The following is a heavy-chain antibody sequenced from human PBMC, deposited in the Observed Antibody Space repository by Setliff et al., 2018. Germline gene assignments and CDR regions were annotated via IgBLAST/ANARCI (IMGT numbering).Heavy chain of an antibody. CDR1: GGSISSDSHY. CDR3: ARGITSGGYWGQRFLYLDV. Sequence: PSETLSLTCTVSGGSISSDSHYWAWARQPAGKGLELIGQIYSNGRTYYNPSLQSRLTISLDTSKNQFSLRLNSMTAADTAVYYCARGITSGGYWGQRFLYLDVWGRGTTVTVSS. V-gene: IGHV4-61*09. D-gene: IGHD3-22*01. CDR2: IYSNGRT. J-gene: IGHJ6*03.